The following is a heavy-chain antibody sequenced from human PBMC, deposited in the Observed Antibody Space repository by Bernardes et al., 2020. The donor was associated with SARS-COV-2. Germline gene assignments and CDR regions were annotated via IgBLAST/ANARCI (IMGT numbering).Heavy chain of an antibody. CDR2: MNPNSCNT. J-gene: IGHJ4*02. Sequence: SVKVSCQTSGYTFTSYDINWVRQATGQGLAGMGLMNPNSCNTANVQKFQGRVTMTRNTPITTAYMAASSLSAEDADVYYCSKDPVWWQLDCWGQGALVTVSS. CDR3: SKDPVWWQLDC. V-gene: IGHV1-8*01. CDR1: GYTFTSYD. D-gene: IGHD2-8*02.